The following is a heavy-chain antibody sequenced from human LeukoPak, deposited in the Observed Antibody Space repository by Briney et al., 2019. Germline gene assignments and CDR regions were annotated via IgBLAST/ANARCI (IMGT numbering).Heavy chain of an antibody. CDR2: IYHSGST. D-gene: IGHD3-22*01. CDR1: GGSIGSVGYQ. J-gene: IGHJ3*02. CDR3: ARLVRYYYDSSGDNAFDI. V-gene: IGHV4-30-2*01. Sequence: SETLSLTCKVSGGSIGSVGYQWSWIRQPPGKGLEWIGYIYHSGSTYYNPSLKSRVTISVDRSKNQFSLKLSSVTAADTAVYYCARLVRYYYDSSGDNAFDIWGQGTMVTVSS.